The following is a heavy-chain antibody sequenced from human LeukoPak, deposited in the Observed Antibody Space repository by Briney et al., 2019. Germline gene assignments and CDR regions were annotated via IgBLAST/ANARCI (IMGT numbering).Heavy chain of an antibody. CDR2: IYTSGST. CDR1: GGSISSYY. J-gene: IGHJ3*02. Sequence: PSETLPLTCTVSGGSISSYYWSWIRQPAGKGLEWIGRIYTSGSTNYNPSLKGRVTMSVDTSKNQFSLKLSSVTAADTAVYYCARDLLPADAFDIWGQGTMVTVSS. CDR3: ARDLLPADAFDI. V-gene: IGHV4-4*07.